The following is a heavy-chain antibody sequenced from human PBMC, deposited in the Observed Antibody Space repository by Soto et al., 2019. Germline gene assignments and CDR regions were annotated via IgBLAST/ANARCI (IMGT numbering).Heavy chain of an antibody. D-gene: IGHD2-2*01. J-gene: IGHJ3*02. CDR3: ARYCSSTSCSYPLGAFDI. V-gene: IGHV1-18*01. Sequence: ASVKVSCKASGYTFTSYGISWVRQAPRQVLEWMGWISGYNGNTNYAQNLQGRVTMTTDKSTSTAYMELRSLRSDDTAVYYCARYCSSTSCSYPLGAFDIWGQGTMVNVS. CDR2: ISGYNGNT. CDR1: GYTFTSYG.